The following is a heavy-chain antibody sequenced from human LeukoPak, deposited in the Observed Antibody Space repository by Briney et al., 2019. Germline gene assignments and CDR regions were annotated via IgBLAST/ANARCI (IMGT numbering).Heavy chain of an antibody. D-gene: IGHD5/OR15-5a*01. CDR2: ISDRGYST. CDR1: GFTFHNYA. Sequence: GGSLRLSCVASGFTFHNYAMTWVRQAPGKGLEWVSGISDRGYSTYYADSVKGRFTISRDNSRSTLYLQMNSLRADDSAIYYCARGRVYYYYDYWGQGTLVTVSS. J-gene: IGHJ4*02. CDR3: ARGRVYYYYDY. V-gene: IGHV3-23*01.